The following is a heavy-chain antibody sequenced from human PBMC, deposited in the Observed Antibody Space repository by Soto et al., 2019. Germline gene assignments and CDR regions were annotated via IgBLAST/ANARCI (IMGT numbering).Heavy chain of an antibody. CDR3: AHRLGGDYHLYYFDY. V-gene: IGHV2-5*02. CDR2: IYWDDDK. Sequence: QITLRESGPTLVKPTQPLTLTCTFSGFSLSTSGVGVGWIRQPPGRALEWLALIYWDDDKRYSPSLKSRLTITMDTSKNQVVLTMTNMDPVDTATYYCAHRLGGDYHLYYFDYWGQGTLVTVSS. CDR1: GFSLSTSGVG. J-gene: IGHJ4*02. D-gene: IGHD4-17*01.